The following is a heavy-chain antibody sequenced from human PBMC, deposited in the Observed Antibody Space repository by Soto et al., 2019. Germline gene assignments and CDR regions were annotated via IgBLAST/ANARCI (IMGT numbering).Heavy chain of an antibody. CDR1: GGSISSSSYY. J-gene: IGHJ6*02. Sequence: QLQLQESGPGLVKPSETLSLTCTVSGGSISSSSYYWGWIRQPPGKGLEWIGSIYYSGSTYYNPSLKSRVTISVDTSKNQFSLKLSSATAADTAVYYCARTPPTGYSSGWQDYYYYGMDVWGQGTTVTVSS. CDR3: ARTPPTGYSSGWQDYYYYGMDV. CDR2: IYYSGST. D-gene: IGHD6-19*01. V-gene: IGHV4-39*01.